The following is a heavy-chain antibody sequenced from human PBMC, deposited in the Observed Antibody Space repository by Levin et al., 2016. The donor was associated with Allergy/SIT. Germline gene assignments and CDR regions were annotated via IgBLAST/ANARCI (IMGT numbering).Heavy chain of an antibody. V-gene: IGHV3-7*03. Sequence: WIRQPPGKGLEWVANIKQDGSEKYYVDSVKGRFTISRDNAKNSLYLQMNSLRAEDTAVYYCARVMVRGVIRGPFDYWGQGTLVTVSS. D-gene: IGHD3-10*01. J-gene: IGHJ4*02. CDR2: IKQDGSEK. CDR3: ARVMVRGVIRGPFDY.